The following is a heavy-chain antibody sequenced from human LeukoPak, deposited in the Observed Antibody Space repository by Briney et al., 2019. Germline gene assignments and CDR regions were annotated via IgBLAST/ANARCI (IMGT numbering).Heavy chain of an antibody. V-gene: IGHV3-72*01. CDR3: TRARGRSWSDTHFDY. CDR1: GFTFSDHY. Sequence: PGGSLRLSCAASGFTFSDHYMDWVRQAPGKGLEWVGRTRNKVNSYTTEYAASVKGRFTISRDDSKNSLYLQMNSLKTEDTAVYYCTRARGRSWSDTHFDYWGQGTLVTVSS. J-gene: IGHJ4*02. CDR2: TRNKVNSYTT. D-gene: IGHD6-13*01.